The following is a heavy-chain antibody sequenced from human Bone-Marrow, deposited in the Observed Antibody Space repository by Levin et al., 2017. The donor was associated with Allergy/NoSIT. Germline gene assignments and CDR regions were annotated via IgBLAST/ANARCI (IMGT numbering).Heavy chain of an antibody. Sequence: GGSLRLSCAGSGFSFDEYALHWVRQGPEKGLEWVSGISWNSDSLGYADSVKGRFTISRDNAKNSLMLQMNGLRVEDTALYYCVKGKTICGGATMDYHGMDVWGQGTTVTVSS. V-gene: IGHV3-9*01. CDR3: VKGKTICGGATMDYHGMDV. CDR2: ISWNSDSL. D-gene: IGHD3-3*01. J-gene: IGHJ6*02. CDR1: GFSFDEYA.